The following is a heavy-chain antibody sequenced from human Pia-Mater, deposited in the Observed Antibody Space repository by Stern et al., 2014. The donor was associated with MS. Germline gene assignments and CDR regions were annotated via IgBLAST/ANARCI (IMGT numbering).Heavy chain of an antibody. CDR3: ARSKDSSSWYGYFDY. Sequence: QVQLQESGPGLVRPSTTLFLTCSVSGDSMSNNNWWSWVRQAPGKGLEWIGEVHHSGRTNHHPSLARRPTISIDKSKKMISLRMDSVTAADTAVYYCARSKDSSSWYGYFDYWGQGTLVTVSS. V-gene: IGHV4-4*02. CDR2: VHHSGRT. CDR1: GDSMSNNNW. J-gene: IGHJ4*02. D-gene: IGHD6-13*01.